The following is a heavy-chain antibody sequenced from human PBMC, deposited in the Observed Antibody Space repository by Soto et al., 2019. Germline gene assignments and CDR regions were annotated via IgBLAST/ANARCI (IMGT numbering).Heavy chain of an antibody. Sequence: QVQLVQSGAELKKPGSSVNVSCKASGTTFSSYGFNWVRQAPGQGLEWMGGIIPVLGTINYAQKFQGRVTVTAAKSTSKVYMDLSSLRSEDTAVYYCARGTLFCGGDCYFDHWGLGTLVTVSS. CDR3: ARGTLFCGGDCYFDH. J-gene: IGHJ4*02. CDR2: IIPVLGTI. D-gene: IGHD2-21*02. V-gene: IGHV1-69*06. CDR1: GTTFSSYG.